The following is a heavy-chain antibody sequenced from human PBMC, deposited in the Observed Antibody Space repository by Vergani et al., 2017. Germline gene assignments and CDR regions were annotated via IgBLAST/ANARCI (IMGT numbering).Heavy chain of an antibody. CDR1: GGTFSSYA. CDR3: ARRVYNWNDFAIDY. D-gene: IGHD1-1*01. Sequence: QVQLVQSGAEVKKPGSSVKVSCKASGGTFSSYAISWVRQAPGQGLEWMGGIIPIFGTANYAQKFQGRVTITADESTSTAYMELSSLRSEDTAVYYCARRVYNWNDFAIDYWGQGTLVTVSS. V-gene: IGHV1-69*01. CDR2: IIPIFGTA. J-gene: IGHJ4*02.